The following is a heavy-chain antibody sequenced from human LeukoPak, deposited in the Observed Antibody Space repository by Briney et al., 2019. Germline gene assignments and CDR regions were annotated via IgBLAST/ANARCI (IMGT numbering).Heavy chain of an antibody. D-gene: IGHD1-26*01. Sequence: GGSLRLSCAASGFSFSTHSMNWVRQAPGKGLEWISFINLDGTDIHYGESVKSRFTISRDNAKNSLYLQMHTLRAEDTAVYYCAGDGVGVLPGDAFDIWSQGTMVTVSS. CDR3: AGDGVGVLPGDAFDI. CDR2: INLDGTDI. CDR1: GFSFSTHS. V-gene: IGHV3-21*05. J-gene: IGHJ3*02.